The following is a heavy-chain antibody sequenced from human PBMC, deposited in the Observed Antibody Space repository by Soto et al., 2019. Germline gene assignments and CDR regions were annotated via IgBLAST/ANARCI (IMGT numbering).Heavy chain of an antibody. J-gene: IGHJ4*02. Sequence: EVQLLESGGDLVQPGGSLRLSCAASGFTFSSYAMSWVRQAPGKGLEWVSAISGGGAGTYYADSVKGRFSISRDNSETSLYLQMNSLRAEDTAVYYCATGNTTTYYYDSSGLYGFDCWGQGTLVTVSS. CDR2: ISGGGAGT. V-gene: IGHV3-23*01. CDR3: ATGNTTTYYYDSSGLYGFDC. CDR1: GFTFSSYA. D-gene: IGHD3-22*01.